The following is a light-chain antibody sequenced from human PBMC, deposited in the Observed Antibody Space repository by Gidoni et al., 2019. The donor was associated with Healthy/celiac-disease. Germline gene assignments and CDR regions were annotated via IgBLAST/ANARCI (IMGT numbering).Light chain of an antibody. CDR3: QQYNNWPPIT. V-gene: IGKV3-15*01. Sequence: EIVMTQSPATLSVSPGERATLSCRASQSVSSYLAWYQQKPGQAPRLLIYGASTRATGIPARFSGRGAGTKFTLTISSLQSEDFAVYYCQQYNNWPPITFGQGTRLEIK. J-gene: IGKJ5*01. CDR2: GAS. CDR1: QSVSSY.